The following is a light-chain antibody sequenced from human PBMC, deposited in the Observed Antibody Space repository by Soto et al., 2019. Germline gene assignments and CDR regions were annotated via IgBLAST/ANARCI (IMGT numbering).Light chain of an antibody. Sequence: DIQRTQSPASLSASPANRVTMTFPASQSISTYLNWYQKKPGKAPNLLIYDASRLQSGVPSRFSGSGGGTDFTLSISSVQPEDFATYFCKQSYMDPITFGQGTRLEIK. CDR3: KQSYMDPIT. V-gene: IGKV1-39*01. CDR1: QSISTY. J-gene: IGKJ5*01. CDR2: DAS.